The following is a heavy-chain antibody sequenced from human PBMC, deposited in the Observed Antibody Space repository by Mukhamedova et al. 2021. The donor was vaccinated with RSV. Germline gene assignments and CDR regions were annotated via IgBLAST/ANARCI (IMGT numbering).Heavy chain of an antibody. CDR2: INPSGGST. D-gene: IGHD6-19*01. J-gene: IGHJ4*02. V-gene: IGHV1-46*01. Sequence: VRQAPGQGLEWMGIINPSGGSTSYAQKFQGRVTMTRDTSTSTVYMELSSLRSEDTAVYYCARGFQWLAIDYWGQGTLVTVSS. CDR3: ARGFQWLAIDY.